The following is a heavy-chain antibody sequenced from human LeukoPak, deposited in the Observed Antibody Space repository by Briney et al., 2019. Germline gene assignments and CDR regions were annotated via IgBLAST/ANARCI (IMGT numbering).Heavy chain of an antibody. Sequence: ASVKVSCKASGYTFTSYGISWVRQAPGQGLEWMGWINPNSGGTNYAQKFQGRVTMTRDTSISTAYMELSRLRSDDTAVYYCARNIVATIRHYYYYMDVWGKGTTVTVSS. CDR3: ARNIVATIRHYYYYMDV. CDR1: GYTFTSYG. V-gene: IGHV1-2*02. J-gene: IGHJ6*03. D-gene: IGHD5-12*01. CDR2: INPNSGGT.